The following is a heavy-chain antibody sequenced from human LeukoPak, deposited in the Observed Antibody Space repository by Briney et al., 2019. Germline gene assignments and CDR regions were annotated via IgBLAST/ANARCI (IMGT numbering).Heavy chain of an antibody. V-gene: IGHV3-7*01. J-gene: IGHJ4*02. CDR2: INQDGSEK. CDR1: GFTSSNYW. D-gene: IGHD2-8*01. CDR3: ARYGPPPTNFDC. Sequence: GGSLRLSCAASGFTSSNYWMSWIRQAPGKGLEWVAYINQDGSEKYYVDSVKGRFTISRDNAKNSLYLQMNSLRAEDTAVYYCARYGPPPTNFDCWGQGTLVTVSS.